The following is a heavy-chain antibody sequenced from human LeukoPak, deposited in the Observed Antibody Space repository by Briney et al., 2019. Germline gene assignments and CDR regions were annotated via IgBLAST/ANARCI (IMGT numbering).Heavy chain of an antibody. CDR2: INPNSGGT. J-gene: IGHJ5*02. CDR3: ARVLRFLECRWFDP. D-gene: IGHD3-3*01. V-gene: IGHV1-2*02. CDR1: GYTFTGYY. Sequence: GASVKVSCKASGYTFTGYYMHWVRQTPGQGLEWMGWINPNSGGTNYAQKFQGRVTMTRDTSISTAYMELSRLRSDDTAVYYCARVLRFLECRWFDPWGQGTLVTVSS.